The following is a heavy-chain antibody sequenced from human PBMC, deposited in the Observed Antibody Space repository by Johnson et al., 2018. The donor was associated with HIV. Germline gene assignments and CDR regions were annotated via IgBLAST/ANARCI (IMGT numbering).Heavy chain of an antibody. CDR2: ISYDGSNK. CDR1: GFTFSSYA. D-gene: IGHD6-6*01. J-gene: IGHJ3*02. V-gene: IGHV3-30*04. CDR3: ARAERNSSGVDAFDM. Sequence: VQLVESGGGVVQPGRSLRLSCAASGFTFSSYAMHWVRQAPGKGLEWVAVISYDGSNKYYADSVKGRFTISRDNSKNTLYLQMNSLRAEDTAVYYCARAERNSSGVDAFDMWCQGTMVTVSS.